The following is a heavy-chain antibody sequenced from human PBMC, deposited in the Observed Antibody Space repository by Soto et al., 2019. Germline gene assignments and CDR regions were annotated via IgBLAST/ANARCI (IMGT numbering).Heavy chain of an antibody. V-gene: IGHV3-9*01. Sequence: PGGSLRLSCAASGFTFSDYYMSWIRQAPGKGLEWVSGISWNSGSIGYADSVKGRFTISRDNAKNSLYLQMNSLRAEDTALYYCAKDMYYYDSSGLDYWGQGTLVTVSS. D-gene: IGHD3-22*01. CDR1: GFTFSDYY. CDR2: ISWNSGSI. CDR3: AKDMYYYDSSGLDY. J-gene: IGHJ4*02.